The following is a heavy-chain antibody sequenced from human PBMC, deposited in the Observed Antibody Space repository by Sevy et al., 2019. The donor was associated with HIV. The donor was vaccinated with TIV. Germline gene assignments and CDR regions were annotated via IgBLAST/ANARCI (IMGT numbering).Heavy chain of an antibody. CDR1: GFTFSTYA. D-gene: IGHD3-22*01. Sequence: GGSLRLSCAASGFTFSTYAMSWVRQAPGKGLEWVSGISGSGGSTYYADSVKGRFTISRDNSKNRRYLQMNSLRAEDTAVYYCAKDYYDSSGYYPMDAFDIWGQGTMVTVSS. CDR3: AKDYYDSSGYYPMDAFDI. V-gene: IGHV3-23*01. CDR2: ISGSGGST. J-gene: IGHJ3*02.